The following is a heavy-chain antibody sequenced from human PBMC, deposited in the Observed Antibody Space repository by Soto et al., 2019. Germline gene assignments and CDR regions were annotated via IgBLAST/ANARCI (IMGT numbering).Heavy chain of an antibody. CDR2: IIPIFGTA. D-gene: IGHD6-13*01. Sequence: GTSVKLTCKEPRVAIRSNSMSWVRHSHGQGLEWMGGIIPIFGTANYAQKFQGRFTISRDNSKNTLYLQMNSLRAEDTAVYYCAKPLAAAGTDFDYWGQGTLVTVSS. J-gene: IGHJ4*02. CDR3: AKPLAAAGTDFDY. CDR1: RVAIRSNS. V-gene: IGHV1-69*05.